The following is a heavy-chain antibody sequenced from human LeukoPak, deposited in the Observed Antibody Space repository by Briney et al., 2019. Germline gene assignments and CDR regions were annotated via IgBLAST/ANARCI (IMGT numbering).Heavy chain of an antibody. CDR1: GFTFSSYS. CDR3: AREEWIPYYYYYYMDV. CDR2: IKQDGSEK. J-gene: IGHJ6*03. Sequence: GGSLRLSCAASGFTFSSYSMNWVRQAPGKGLEWVANIKQDGSEKYYVDSVKGRFTISRDNAKNSLYLQMNSLRAEDTAVYYCAREEWIPYYYYYYMDVWGKGTTVTVSS. D-gene: IGHD5-18*01. V-gene: IGHV3-7*01.